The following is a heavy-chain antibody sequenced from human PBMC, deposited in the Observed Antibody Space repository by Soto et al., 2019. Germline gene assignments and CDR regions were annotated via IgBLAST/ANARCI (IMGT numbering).Heavy chain of an antibody. Sequence: SVKVSCKASGGTFSSYAISWVRQAPGQGLEWMGGIIPIFGTANYAQKFQGRVTITADESTSTAYMELSSLRSEDTAVYYCVRFGVYDFWSGPEDDYWGQGTLVTVSS. CDR2: IIPIFGTA. V-gene: IGHV1-69*13. CDR1: GGTFSSYA. D-gene: IGHD3-3*01. J-gene: IGHJ4*02. CDR3: VRFGVYDFWSGPEDDY.